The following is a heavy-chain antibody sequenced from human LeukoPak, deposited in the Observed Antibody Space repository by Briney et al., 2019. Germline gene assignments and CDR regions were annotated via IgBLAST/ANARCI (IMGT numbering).Heavy chain of an antibody. CDR2: VSPYNGNT. Sequence: GASVRVSCKASGYTFRAHGISWVRQAPGQWLEWLGWVSPYNGNTDYAQKFQGRLTLTTDTYTSTFYMDLRSLTSDDTAVYYCAGEHEQWLVRHHFDYWGQGSQVTVSS. D-gene: IGHD6-19*01. CDR1: GYTFRAHG. J-gene: IGHJ4*02. CDR3: AGEHEQWLVRHHFDY. V-gene: IGHV1-18*01.